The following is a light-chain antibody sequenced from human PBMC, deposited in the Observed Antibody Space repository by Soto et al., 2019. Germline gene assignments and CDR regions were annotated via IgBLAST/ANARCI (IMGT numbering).Light chain of an antibody. Sequence: EIVMTQSPATLSVSPGERATLSCMASQSVSDNLAWYQQKAGQAPRLLIYDASTRATGIPARFSGSGSGTEFTLHISSLQSEDFAVYSCQQYNSRGTFGQGTKVDIK. CDR2: DAS. V-gene: IGKV3-15*01. CDR1: QSVSDN. CDR3: QQYNSRGT. J-gene: IGKJ1*01.